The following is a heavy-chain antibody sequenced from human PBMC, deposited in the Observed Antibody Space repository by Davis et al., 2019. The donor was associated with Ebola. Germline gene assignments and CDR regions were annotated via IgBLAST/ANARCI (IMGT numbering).Heavy chain of an antibody. CDR2: IRSKANSYAT. CDR1: GFTFSGSA. J-gene: IGHJ4*02. CDR3: TSTLDRDYVDY. V-gene: IGHV3-73*01. Sequence: GESLKISCAASGFTFSGSAMHWVRQASGKGLEWVGRIRSKANSYATAYAASVKGRFTISRDDSKNTAYLQMNSLKTEDTAVYYCTSTLDRDYVDYWGQGTLVTVSS.